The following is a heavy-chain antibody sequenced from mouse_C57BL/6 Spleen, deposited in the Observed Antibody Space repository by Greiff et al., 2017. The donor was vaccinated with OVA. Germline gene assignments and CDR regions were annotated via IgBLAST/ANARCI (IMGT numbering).Heavy chain of an antibody. D-gene: IGHD2-4*01. V-gene: IGHV1-18*01. CDR1: GYTFTDYN. CDR2: INPNNGGT. CDR3: ARWEITTDYYAMDY. Sequence: VQLQQSGPELVKPGASVKIPCKASGYTFTDYNMDWVKQSHGKSLEWIGDINPNNGGTIYNQKFKGKATLTVDKSSSTAYMELRSLTSEDTAVYYCARWEITTDYYAMDYWGQGTSVTVSS. J-gene: IGHJ4*01.